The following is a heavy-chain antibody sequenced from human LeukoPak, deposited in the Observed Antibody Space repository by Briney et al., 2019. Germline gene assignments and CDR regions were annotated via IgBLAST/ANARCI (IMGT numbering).Heavy chain of an antibody. Sequence: GGSLRLSCTASGFTFSSYEMNWVRQAPGKGLEWVSYITSSGDTIYYADSVKGRFTISRDNAKNLLYLQMNSLRAEDTAVYYCARWRSAFDYWGQGTLVTVSS. CDR3: ARWRSAFDY. CDR2: ITSSGDTI. CDR1: GFTFSSYE. V-gene: IGHV3-48*03. J-gene: IGHJ4*02. D-gene: IGHD2-15*01.